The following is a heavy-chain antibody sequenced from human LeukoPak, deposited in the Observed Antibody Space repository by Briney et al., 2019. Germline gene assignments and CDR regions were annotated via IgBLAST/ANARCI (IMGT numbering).Heavy chain of an antibody. CDR3: ARGYCSSISSYVDY. J-gene: IGHJ4*02. CDR1: GFIFSNYA. V-gene: IGHV3-30*04. D-gene: IGHD2-2*01. Sequence: GGSLRLSCAASGFIFSNYATHWVRQAPGKGLEWVAVISYDGSNKYYADSVKGRFTISRDISKNTLYLQMNSLRAEDTAVYYCARGYCSSISSYVDYWGQGTLVTVSS. CDR2: ISYDGSNK.